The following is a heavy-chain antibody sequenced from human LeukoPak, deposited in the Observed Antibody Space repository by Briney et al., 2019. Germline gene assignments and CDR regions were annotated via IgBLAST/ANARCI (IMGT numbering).Heavy chain of an antibody. D-gene: IGHD3-3*01. CDR2: INPSGGST. V-gene: IGHV1-46*03. CDR1: GYTFTSYY. CDR3: ARVRWGTIFGVVSLPDFDY. J-gene: IGHJ4*02. Sequence: ASVKVSCKASGYTFTSYYMHWVRQAPGQGLEWMGIINPSGGSTSYAQKFQGRVTMTRDTSTSTVYMELSSLRSEDTAVYYCARVRWGTIFGVVSLPDFDYWGQGTLVTVSS.